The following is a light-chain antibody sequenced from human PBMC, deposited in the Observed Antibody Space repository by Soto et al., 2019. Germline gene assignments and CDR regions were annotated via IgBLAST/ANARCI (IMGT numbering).Light chain of an antibody. CDR1: SSDVGANYH. CDR3: STHGGSGV. Sequence: QSALTQPASVSGSPGQSITISCSGTSSDVGANYHVSWYQQHPGKAPKLIIYEVYNRPSGVSDRFSGSKSGNTASLTISGLQADDEADYYCSTHGGSGVFGGGTQLTVL. J-gene: IGLJ2*01. V-gene: IGLV2-14*01. CDR2: EVY.